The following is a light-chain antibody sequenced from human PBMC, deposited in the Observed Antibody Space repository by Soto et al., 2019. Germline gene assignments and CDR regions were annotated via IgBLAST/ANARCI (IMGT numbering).Light chain of an antibody. CDR3: QQRGNWPVT. V-gene: IGKV3-11*01. Sequence: IVLTQSPATLSLSPGERATLSCRASQSVKSHVAWYQLKPGQSPRLLIFDTTNRATGTPTRFSGSGSGTDFTLTISRLEPEVFAVYYCQQRGNWPVTFGGGTKVEI. J-gene: IGKJ4*01. CDR2: DTT. CDR1: QSVKSH.